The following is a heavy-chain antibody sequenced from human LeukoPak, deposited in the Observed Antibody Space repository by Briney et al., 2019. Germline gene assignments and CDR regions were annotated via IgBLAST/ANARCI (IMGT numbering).Heavy chain of an antibody. CDR1: GFTFGDYA. J-gene: IGHJ4*02. CDR2: IRDKSFGGRT. V-gene: IGHV3-49*04. CDR3: TRDLNIGY. Sequence: PGGSLRLSCSTSGFTFGDYAVTWVRQAPGKGLEWVGFIRDKSFGGRTEYAPSVKGTFTISRDDSKSIAYLQMNSLKTEDTAVYYCTRDLNIGYWGQGTLVTVSS. D-gene: IGHD2/OR15-2a*01.